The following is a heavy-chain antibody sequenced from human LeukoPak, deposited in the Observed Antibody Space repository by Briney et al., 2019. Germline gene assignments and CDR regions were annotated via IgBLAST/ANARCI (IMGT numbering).Heavy chain of an antibody. CDR3: AKDREQLDAFDI. Sequence: PGGSLRLSCAASGFTFSSYSMNWVRQARGKGLEWVAYISSSSSTIYYADSVKGRFTISSDNAKNSLYLQMNSLRAEDTAVYYCAKDREQLDAFDIWGQGTMVTVSS. J-gene: IGHJ3*02. D-gene: IGHD6-6*01. CDR1: GFTFSSYS. CDR2: ISSSSSTI. V-gene: IGHV3-48*04.